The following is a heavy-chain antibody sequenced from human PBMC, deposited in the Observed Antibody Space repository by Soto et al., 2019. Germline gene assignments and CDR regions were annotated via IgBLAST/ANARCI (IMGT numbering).Heavy chain of an antibody. D-gene: IGHD3-3*01. CDR2: ISSSSSTI. Sequence: GGSLRLSCAASGFTFSSYSMNWVRQAPGKGLEWVSYISSSSSTIYYADSVKGRFTISRDNAKNSLYLQMNSLRAEDTAVYYCARAADYDFWSGYYSFGWFDPWGQGTLVTVSS. CDR3: ARAADYDFWSGYYSFGWFDP. CDR1: GFTFSSYS. J-gene: IGHJ5*02. V-gene: IGHV3-48*01.